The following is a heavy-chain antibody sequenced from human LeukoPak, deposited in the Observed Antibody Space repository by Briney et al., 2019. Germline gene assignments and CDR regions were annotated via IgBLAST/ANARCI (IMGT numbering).Heavy chain of an antibody. Sequence: EASVKVSCKASGYTFTGYYMHWVRQAPGQGLEWMGWINPNSGGTNYAQKFQGRVTMTRDTSISTAYMELSGLRSDDTAVYYCASHVVPAAINAFDIWGQGTMVTVSS. J-gene: IGHJ3*02. CDR1: GYTFTGYY. CDR2: INPNSGGT. D-gene: IGHD2-2*02. CDR3: ASHVVPAAINAFDI. V-gene: IGHV1-2*02.